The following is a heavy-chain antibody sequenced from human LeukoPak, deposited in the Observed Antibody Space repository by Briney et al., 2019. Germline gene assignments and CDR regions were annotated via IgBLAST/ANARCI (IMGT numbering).Heavy chain of an antibody. V-gene: IGHV3-7*04. CDR3: ARNSRYSLDI. J-gene: IGHJ3*02. CDR2: IKSDGTEK. CDR1: GFTFSGYW. Sequence: GGSLRLSCAASGFTFSGYWMSWVRQAPGKGLEWVALIKSDGTEKYYVDSVKGRFTISRDNAKNSLYLPMNSLRADDTAVYYCARNSRYSLDIWGQGTVVTDSS. D-gene: IGHD4-11*01.